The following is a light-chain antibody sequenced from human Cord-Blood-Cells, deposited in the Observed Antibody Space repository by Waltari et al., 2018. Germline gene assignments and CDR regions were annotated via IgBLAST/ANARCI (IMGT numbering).Light chain of an antibody. Sequence: EIVLTQSPGTLSLSPGERATLSCRASQSVSSSYLAWYQQKPGQAPRLLIYVASSRASGIPDMLRGSGSGTDSSLSISKLEPEDFAVYYCQQYGSSLPYTFGQGTKLEIK. CDR3: QQYGSSLPYT. CDR2: VAS. CDR1: QSVSSSY. J-gene: IGKJ2*01. V-gene: IGKV3-20*01.